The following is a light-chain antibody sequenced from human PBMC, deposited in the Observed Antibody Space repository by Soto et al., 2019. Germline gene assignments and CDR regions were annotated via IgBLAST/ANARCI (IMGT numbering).Light chain of an antibody. Sequence: QSVLTQPRSVSGSPGQSVTISSPGPSSDVGGYNYVSWYQQHPGKAPKLMIYDVSKRPSGVPDRFSGSKSGNTASLTISGLQAEDEADYYCCSYAGSYTLVFGGGTKVTVL. V-gene: IGLV2-11*01. CDR3: CSYAGSYTLV. CDR2: DVS. J-gene: IGLJ2*01. CDR1: SSDVGGYNY.